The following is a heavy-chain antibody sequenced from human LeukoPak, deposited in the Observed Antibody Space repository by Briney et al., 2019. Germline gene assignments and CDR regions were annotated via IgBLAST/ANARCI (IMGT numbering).Heavy chain of an antibody. CDR3: ARDYYYDSSGDPDY. CDR2: IYYTGST. Sequence: SETLSLTCTVSGVSVSSGSYYWSWIRQPPGKGLEWIGYIYYTGSTDYNPSLKSRVTISVDTSKNQFSLKLSSVTAADTAVYYCARDYYYDSSGDPDYWGQGTLVTVSS. D-gene: IGHD3-22*01. V-gene: IGHV4-61*01. J-gene: IGHJ4*02. CDR1: GVSVSSGSYY.